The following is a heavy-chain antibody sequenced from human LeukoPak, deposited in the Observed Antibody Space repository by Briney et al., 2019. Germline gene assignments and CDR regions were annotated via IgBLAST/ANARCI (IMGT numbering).Heavy chain of an antibody. CDR1: GFTFSSYA. V-gene: IGHV3-11*06. D-gene: IGHD6-19*01. Sequence: GGSLRLSCAASGFTFSSYAMSWIRQAPGKGLEWVSYISSSSSYTNYADSVKGRFTISRDNAKNSLYLQMNSLRAEDTAVYYCARVGRQWLAQQNWFDPWGQGTLVTVSS. CDR2: ISSSSSYT. CDR3: ARVGRQWLAQQNWFDP. J-gene: IGHJ5*02.